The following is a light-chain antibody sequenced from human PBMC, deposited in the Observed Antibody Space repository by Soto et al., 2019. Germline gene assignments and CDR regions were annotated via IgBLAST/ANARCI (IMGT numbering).Light chain of an antibody. CDR1: SSNFGARYD. CDR2: ADN. J-gene: IGLJ2*01. V-gene: IGLV1-40*01. Sequence: QSVLTQPPSVSGAPGQTITISCTGSSSNFGARYDVHWYQQIPGAAPRLLIYADNNRPSGVPDRFSASKSGTSASLAITGLQGEDEANYYCQSYDTSLSGVIFGAGTKLTVL. CDR3: QSYDTSLSGVI.